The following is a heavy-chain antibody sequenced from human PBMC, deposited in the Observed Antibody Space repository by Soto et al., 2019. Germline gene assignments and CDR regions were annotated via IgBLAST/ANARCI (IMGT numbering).Heavy chain of an antibody. J-gene: IGHJ6*02. V-gene: IGHV4-39*01. CDR2: IYYSGST. Sequence: QLQLLESGPGLVKPSETLSLTCTVSGASISTISYYWGWIRQPPGKGLEWIGSIYYSGSTYYNPSLKSRITISVDTSKNQFSLKLSSVTAADTAVYYCARLAASMIVVVWGQGTTVTVSS. CDR3: ARLAASMIVVV. CDR1: GASISTISYY. D-gene: IGHD3-22*01.